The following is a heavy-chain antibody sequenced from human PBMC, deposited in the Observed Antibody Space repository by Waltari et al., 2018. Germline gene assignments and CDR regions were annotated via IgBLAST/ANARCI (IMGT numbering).Heavy chain of an antibody. CDR2: IIPIFGTA. J-gene: IGHJ6*03. D-gene: IGHD3-9*01. CDR1: GYTFTGYY. CDR3: ARGDWSNYYYYYMDV. V-gene: IGHV1-69*01. Sequence: QVQLVQSGAEVKKPGASVKVSCKASGYTFTGYYMHWVRQAPGQGLEWMGGIIPIFGTANYAQKFQGRVTITADESTSTAYMELSSLRSEDTAVYYCARGDWSNYYYYYMDVWGKGTTVTVSS.